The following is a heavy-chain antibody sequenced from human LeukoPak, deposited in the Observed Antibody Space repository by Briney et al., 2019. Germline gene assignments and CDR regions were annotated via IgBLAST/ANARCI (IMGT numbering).Heavy chain of an antibody. CDR1: GGSISSGSYY. CDR2: IYTSGST. J-gene: IGHJ4*02. Sequence: SETLSLTCTVSGGSISSGSYYWSWIRQPAGKGLEWIVRIYTSGSTNYNPSLKSRVTISVDTSKNQFSLKLSSVTAADTAVYYCARGFSFYYDSSGYYFDYWGQGTLVTVSS. D-gene: IGHD3-22*01. CDR3: ARGFSFYYDSSGYYFDY. V-gene: IGHV4-61*02.